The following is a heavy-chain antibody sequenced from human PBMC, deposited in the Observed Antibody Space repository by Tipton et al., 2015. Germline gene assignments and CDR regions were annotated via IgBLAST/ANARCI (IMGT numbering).Heavy chain of an antibody. D-gene: IGHD4-17*01. CDR3: ARVDYGDYVHYFDY. J-gene: IGHJ4*02. V-gene: IGHV4-34*01. CDR1: GGSFSGYY. Sequence: GLVKPSETLSLTCAVYGGSFSGYYWSWIRQPPGKGLEWIGEINHSGSTNYNPSLKSRVTISVDTSKNQFSLKLSSVTAADTAVYYCARVDYGDYVHYFDYWGQGTLVTVSS. CDR2: INHSGST.